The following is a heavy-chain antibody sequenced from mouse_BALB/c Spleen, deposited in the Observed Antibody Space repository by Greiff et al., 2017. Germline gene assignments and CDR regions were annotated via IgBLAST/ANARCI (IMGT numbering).Heavy chain of an antibody. Sequence: QVQLKESGPGLVAPSQSLSITCTVSGFSLTSYGVHWVRQPPGKGLEWLGVIWAGGSTNYNSALMSRLSISKDNSKSQVFLKMNSLQTDDTAMYYCARDPNWGYFDVWGAGTTVTVSS. CDR1: GFSLTSYG. J-gene: IGHJ1*01. CDR2: IWAGGST. CDR3: ARDPNWGYFDV. D-gene: IGHD4-1*02. V-gene: IGHV2-9*02.